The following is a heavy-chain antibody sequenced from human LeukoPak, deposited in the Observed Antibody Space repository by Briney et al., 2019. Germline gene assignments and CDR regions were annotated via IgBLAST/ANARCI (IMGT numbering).Heavy chain of an antibody. V-gene: IGHV1-69*13. CDR3: AKDEGVANRWFDP. CDR1: GGTFSSYA. J-gene: IGHJ5*02. Sequence: ASVKVSCKASGGTFSSYAISWVRQAPGQGLEWMGGIVPIFGSANYAQKFQGRVTITADESTTTAYMELTGLRSEDTAVYYCAKDEGVANRWFDPWGQGTLVTVSS. D-gene: IGHD5-12*01. CDR2: IVPIFGSA.